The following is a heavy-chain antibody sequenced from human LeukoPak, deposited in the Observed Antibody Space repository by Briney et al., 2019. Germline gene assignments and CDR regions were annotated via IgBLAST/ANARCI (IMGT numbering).Heavy chain of an antibody. CDR2: IKQDGSEK. D-gene: IGHD2-15*01. V-gene: IGHV3-7*01. Sequence: GGSLRLSCAASGFTLSSYAMSWVRQAPGKGLEWVANIKQDGSEKYYVDSVKGRFTISRDNAKNSLYLQMNSLRAEDTAVYYCTRDTGCSGGTCYSFYDYWGQGTLVTVSS. J-gene: IGHJ4*02. CDR1: GFTLSSYA. CDR3: TRDTGCSGGTCYSFYDY.